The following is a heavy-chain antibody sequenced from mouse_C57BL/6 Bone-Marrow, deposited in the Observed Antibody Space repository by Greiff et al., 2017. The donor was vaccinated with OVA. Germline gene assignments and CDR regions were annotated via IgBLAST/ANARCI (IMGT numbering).Heavy chain of an antibody. CDR3: ANLGRRYFDV. CDR2: IYPGSGNT. D-gene: IGHD4-1*01. V-gene: IGHV1-66*01. Sequence: QVHVKQSEPELVKPGASVKISCKASGYSFTSYYIHWVKQRPGQGLEWIGWIYPGSGNTKYNEKFKGKATLTADTSSSTAYMQLSSLTSEDSAVYYCANLGRRYFDVWGTGTTVTVSS. CDR1: GYSFTSYY. J-gene: IGHJ1*03.